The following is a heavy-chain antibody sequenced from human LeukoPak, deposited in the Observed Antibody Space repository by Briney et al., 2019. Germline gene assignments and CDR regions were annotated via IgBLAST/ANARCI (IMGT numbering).Heavy chain of an antibody. CDR2: IRNDGSNK. CDR3: AKDQGSGSFDY. D-gene: IGHD6-19*01. J-gene: IGHJ4*02. V-gene: IGHV3-30*02. CDR1: GFTFSSYG. Sequence: SGGSLRLSCAASGFTFSSYGMHWVRQAPGKGLEWVAFIRNDGSNKYYADSVKGRFTISRDNSKNTLYLQMNSLRAEDTAVYYCAKDQGSGSFDYWGQGTLVTVSS.